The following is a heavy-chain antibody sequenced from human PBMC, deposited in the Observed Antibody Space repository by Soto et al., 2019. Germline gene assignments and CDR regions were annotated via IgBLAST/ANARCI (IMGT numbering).Heavy chain of an antibody. V-gene: IGHV3-30*18. CDR3: AKTRSSGSQHRLFDY. CDR2: ISYGGGNK. CDR1: GFPFSSYG. Sequence: GGSLRLSCAASGFPFSSYGMHWVRQAPGKGLEWVAVISYGGGNKYYADSVKGRFTISRDNSKNTLYLQMNSLRAEDTAVYYCAKTRSSGSQHRLFDYWGQGTLVTVSS. J-gene: IGHJ4*02. D-gene: IGHD3-10*01.